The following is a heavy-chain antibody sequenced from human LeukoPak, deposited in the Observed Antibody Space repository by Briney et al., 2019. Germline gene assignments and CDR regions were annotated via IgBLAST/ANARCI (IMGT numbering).Heavy chain of an antibody. CDR1: GGSFSGHY. Sequence: SETLSLTCAVYGGSFSGHYWSWIRQPPGKGLEWIGEINHSGSTNYNPSLKSRVTISVDTSKNQFSLKLSSVTAADTAVYYCARVDTAMVRNFDYWGQGTLVTVPS. D-gene: IGHD5-18*01. CDR2: INHSGST. CDR3: ARVDTAMVRNFDY. V-gene: IGHV4-34*01. J-gene: IGHJ4*02.